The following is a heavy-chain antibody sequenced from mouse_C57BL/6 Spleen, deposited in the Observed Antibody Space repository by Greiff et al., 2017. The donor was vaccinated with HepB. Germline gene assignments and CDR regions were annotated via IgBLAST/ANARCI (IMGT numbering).Heavy chain of an antibody. CDR2: IYWDDDK. Sequence: QVQLKESGPGILQSSQTLSLTCSFSGFSLSTSGMGVSWIRQPSGKGLEWLAHIYWDDDKSYNPSLKSRHTISKDTSRNQVFLKVTSVNTADTATYYCARRDRGAMDYWGQGTSVTVSS. CDR1: GFSLSTSGMG. V-gene: IGHV8-12*01. CDR3: ARRDRGAMDY. J-gene: IGHJ4*01.